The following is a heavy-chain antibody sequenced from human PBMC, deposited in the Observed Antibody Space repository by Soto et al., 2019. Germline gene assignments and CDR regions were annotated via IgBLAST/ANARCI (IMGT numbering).Heavy chain of an antibody. V-gene: IGHV3-30*03. CDR1: GFTFSSYG. D-gene: IGHD3-22*01. CDR3: TTDHPYYYDGSSYDH. CDR2: ISYDGSNK. Sequence: GGSLRLSCAASGFTFSSYGMHWVRQAPGKGLEWVAVISYDGSNKYYADSVKGRFTISRDNSKNTLYLQMNSLRAEDTAVYYCTTDHPYYYDGSSYDHWGQGTLVTVSS. J-gene: IGHJ4*02.